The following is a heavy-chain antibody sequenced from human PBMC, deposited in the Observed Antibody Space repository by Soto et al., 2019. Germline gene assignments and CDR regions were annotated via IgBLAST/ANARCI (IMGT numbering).Heavy chain of an antibody. J-gene: IGHJ3*01. Sequence: TVKVSCKASGGTFSSYAISWVRQAPGQGLEWMGGIIPIFGTANYAQKFQGRVTITADKSTSTAYMELSSLRSEDTAVYYCARDWQYSSVWYNTPAAFDLWGQGAMFTV. CDR2: IIPIFGTA. V-gene: IGHV1-69*06. D-gene: IGHD6-19*01. CDR3: ARDWQYSSVWYNTPAAFDL. CDR1: GGTFSSYA.